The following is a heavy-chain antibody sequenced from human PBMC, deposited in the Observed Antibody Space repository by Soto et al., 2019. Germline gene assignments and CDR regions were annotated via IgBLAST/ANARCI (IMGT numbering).Heavy chain of an antibody. CDR1: GFRFSSYG. V-gene: IGHV3-30*18. CDR3: AKDPRGNGDVNHYYNRMDV. D-gene: IGHD4-17*01. CDR2: ISDDGRNT. Sequence: QAQLVESGGGVVQPGRSLRLSCEVSGFRFSSYGVHWVRQAPGKGLEWVALISDDGRNTFYPDSVKGRFSISRDNSKNTVYLQMNSLRAEDTAVYYCAKDPRGNGDVNHYYNRMDVWGQGTTVTVSS. J-gene: IGHJ6*02.